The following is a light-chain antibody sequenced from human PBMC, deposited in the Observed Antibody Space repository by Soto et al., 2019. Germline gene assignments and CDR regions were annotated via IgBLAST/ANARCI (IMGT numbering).Light chain of an antibody. CDR2: DAS. J-gene: IGKJ4*01. V-gene: IGKV3D-15*01. CDR3: QQYIRWPLT. Sequence: EMVVTQSSATLSVSPGERVTLSCRTSQDVSSKLAWYQQKPGQPPSLLIYDASTRATGTPARFSGSGSGTEFTLAVSSLQSEDYALYFCQQYIRWPLTFGGGTKVDIK. CDR1: QDVSSK.